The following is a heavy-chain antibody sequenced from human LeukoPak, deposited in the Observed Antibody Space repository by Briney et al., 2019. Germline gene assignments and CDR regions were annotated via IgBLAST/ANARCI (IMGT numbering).Heavy chain of an antibody. CDR1: GFTFNNYA. V-gene: IGHV3-21*01. CDR3: ARDIDEGAYYYYGMDV. J-gene: IGHJ6*02. Sequence: GGSLRLSCAASGFTFNNYAMNWVRQAPGKGLEWVSSISSSSSYIYYADSVKGRFTISRDNAKNSLYLQMNSLRAEDTAVYYCARDIDEGAYYYYGMDVWGQGTTVTVSS. D-gene: IGHD1-26*01. CDR2: ISSSSSYI.